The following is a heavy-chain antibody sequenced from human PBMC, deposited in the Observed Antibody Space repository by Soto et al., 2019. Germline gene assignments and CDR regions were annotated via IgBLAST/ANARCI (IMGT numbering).Heavy chain of an antibody. V-gene: IGHV3-48*02. J-gene: IGHJ4*02. CDR2: ISGSGDTK. Sequence: GGSLRLSCASSGFTFSSCSMNWVRQAPGKGLEWVSFISGSGDTKYYAGSVKGRFTISRDSAKNSLYLQMSSLRDEDTAVYYCAKYCSSDVCFDYWGQGTLVTVSS. CDR1: GFTFSSCS. D-gene: IGHD2-8*01. CDR3: AKYCSSDVCFDY.